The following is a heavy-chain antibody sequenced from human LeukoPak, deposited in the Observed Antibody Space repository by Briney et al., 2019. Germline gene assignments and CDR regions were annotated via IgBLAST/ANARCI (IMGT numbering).Heavy chain of an antibody. CDR2: IDHSGST. D-gene: IGHD2-15*01. CDR1: GGSFSNYY. Sequence: SETLSLTCAVYGGSFSNYYWSWIRQPPGKGLEWIGEIDHSGSTNYNPSLKSRVTISVDTSKKQFSLKLSSVTAADTAVYYCARPYCSAGNCYSNFDSWGQGTLVTVSS. V-gene: IGHV4-34*01. CDR3: ARPYCSAGNCYSNFDS. J-gene: IGHJ4*02.